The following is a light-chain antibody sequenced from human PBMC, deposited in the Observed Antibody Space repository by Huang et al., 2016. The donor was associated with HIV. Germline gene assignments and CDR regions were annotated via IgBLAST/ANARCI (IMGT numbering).Light chain of an antibody. CDR3: QQYFSTPQT. J-gene: IGKJ1*01. CDR2: WAS. Sequence: DIVMTQSPDSLAVSLGERATLNCKSSQSILYSSKNKNYLAWYHQKPGQPPKLLIYWASTRESGVPDRFSGSGSGTDFTLAISSLQAEDVAVYYCQQYFSTPQTFGQGTKVEIK. CDR1: QSILYSSKNKNY. V-gene: IGKV4-1*01.